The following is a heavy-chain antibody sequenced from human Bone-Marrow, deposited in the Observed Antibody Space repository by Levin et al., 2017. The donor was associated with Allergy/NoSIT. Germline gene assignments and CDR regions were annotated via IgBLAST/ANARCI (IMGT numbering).Heavy chain of an antibody. V-gene: IGHV3-23*01. CDR3: ANSNRAHTSSSYYYYYVMDV. J-gene: IGHJ6*02. Sequence: GGSLRLSCAASGFTFDSFAMTWVRQGPGKGLEWVASLSGSGTTTYYADSVKGRFTISRDNSKNTLYLQMNSLRVEDTAVYYCANSNRAHTSSSYYYYYVMDVWGQGTTVTVSS. CDR1: GFTFDSFA. D-gene: IGHD6-6*01. CDR2: LSGSGTTT.